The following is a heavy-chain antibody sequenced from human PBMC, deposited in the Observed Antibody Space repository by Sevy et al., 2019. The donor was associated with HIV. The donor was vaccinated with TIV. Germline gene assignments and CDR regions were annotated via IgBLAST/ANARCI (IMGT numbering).Heavy chain of an antibody. CDR3: ARDAVRSHGDVRGDY. D-gene: IGHD4-17*01. J-gene: IGHJ4*02. Sequence: GGSLRLSCAASGFTFSSYSMNWVRQAPGKGLEWVSSISSSSSYIYYADSVKGRFTISRDNAKNSLYLQMNSLRAEDTAVYYCARDAVRSHGDVRGDYWGQGTLVTVSS. CDR2: ISSSSSYI. CDR1: GFTFSSYS. V-gene: IGHV3-21*01.